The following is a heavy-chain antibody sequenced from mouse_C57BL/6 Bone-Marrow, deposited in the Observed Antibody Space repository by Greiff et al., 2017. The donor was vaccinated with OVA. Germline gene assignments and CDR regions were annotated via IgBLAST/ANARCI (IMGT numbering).Heavy chain of an antibody. Sequence: VQLQQSGPELVKPGASVKISCKASGYAFSSSWMNWVKQRPGKSLEWIGRIYPGDGDTNYNGKFKGKATLTADKSSSTAYMQLSSLTSEDSAVYFCAREGSWAFDYWGQGTTLTVSS. CDR2: IYPGDGDT. CDR1: GYAFSSSW. CDR3: AREGSWAFDY. J-gene: IGHJ2*01. V-gene: IGHV1-82*01.